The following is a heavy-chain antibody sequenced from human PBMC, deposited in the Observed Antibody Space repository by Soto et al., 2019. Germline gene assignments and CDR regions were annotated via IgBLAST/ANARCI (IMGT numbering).Heavy chain of an antibody. CDR3: ARDTAVGSRYNGMDV. CDR1: GFTFSSYS. D-gene: IGHD1-26*01. Sequence: PGGSLRLSCAASGFTFSSYSMNWVRQAPGKGLEWVSYISSSSSAIYYADSVKGRFTIYRDNAKRSLYLQMNSLRDEDTAVYYCARDTAVGSRYNGMDVWGQGTTVTVSS. V-gene: IGHV3-48*02. CDR2: ISSSSSAI. J-gene: IGHJ6*02.